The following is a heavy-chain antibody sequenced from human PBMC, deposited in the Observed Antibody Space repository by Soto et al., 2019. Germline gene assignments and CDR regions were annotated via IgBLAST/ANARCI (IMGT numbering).Heavy chain of an antibody. CDR1: GFTFSSYA. CDR3: AKGTINYPCYYYYGMGV. J-gene: IGHJ6*02. V-gene: IGHV3-23*01. CDR2: ISGSGGST. Sequence: GGSLRLCCAASGFTFSSYAMSWVRQAPGKGLEWVSAISGSGGSTYYADSVKGRFTISRDNSKNTLYLQMNSLRAEDAAVYYCAKGTINYPCYYYYGMGVWGPGTMVTVSS. D-gene: IGHD4-4*01.